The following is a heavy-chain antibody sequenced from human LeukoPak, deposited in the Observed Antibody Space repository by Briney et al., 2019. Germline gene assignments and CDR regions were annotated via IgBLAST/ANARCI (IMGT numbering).Heavy chain of an antibody. CDR2: IDYSGST. Sequence: PSETLSLTCTVSRGSSSSSNFYWGWIRQSPGKGLEWIGSIDYSGSTYYNPSLKSRVTISVDTSKNQFSLKLSSVTAADTAVYYCARVLPPRGIVVVPAAISWFDPWGQGTLVTVSS. V-gene: IGHV4-39*07. CDR1: RGSSSSSNFY. CDR3: ARVLPPRGIVVVPAAISWFDP. D-gene: IGHD2-2*01. J-gene: IGHJ5*02.